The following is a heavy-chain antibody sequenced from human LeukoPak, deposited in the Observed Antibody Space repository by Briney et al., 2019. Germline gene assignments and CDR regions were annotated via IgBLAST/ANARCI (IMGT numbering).Heavy chain of an antibody. CDR2: INQDGSII. CDR3: ATSDDSSGSD. V-gene: IGHV3-7*01. D-gene: IGHD3-22*01. CDR1: GFTFSGYW. J-gene: IGHJ4*02. Sequence: GGSLRLSXAASGFTFSGYWMSWVRQAPGKGLGWVANINQDGSIIHYVDSAKGRFTISRDNAKNSLYLQMNYLRAEDTALYYCATSDDSSGSDWGQGTLVTVSS.